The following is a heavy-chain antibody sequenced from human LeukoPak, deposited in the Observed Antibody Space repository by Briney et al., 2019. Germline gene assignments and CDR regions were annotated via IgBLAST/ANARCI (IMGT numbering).Heavy chain of an antibody. CDR2: ISSRDNHI. D-gene: IGHD1-26*01. CDR3: ARMTRVGTKSKFYFDS. V-gene: IGHV3-21*01. CDR1: GFTFSDYS. Sequence: GGSLRLSCAASGFTFSDYSMNWVRQAPGKGLEWVSSISSRDNHIYYADSVKGRFTISRDNAKNSLFLQMNGLRAEDTAMYYCARMTRVGTKSKFYFDSWGPGTLVTVSS. J-gene: IGHJ4*02.